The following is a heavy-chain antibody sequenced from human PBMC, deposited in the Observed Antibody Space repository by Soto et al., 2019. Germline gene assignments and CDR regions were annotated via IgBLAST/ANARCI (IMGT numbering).Heavy chain of an antibody. D-gene: IGHD3-3*01. CDR1: GFTFSSYA. Sequence: QVQLVESGGGVVQPGRSLRLSCAASGFTFSSYAMHWVRQAPGKGLEWVAVISYDGSNKYYADSVKGRFTISRDNSKNTLYLQMNSLRAEDTAVYYCARDLAPHYDFWSGYLRRFVGTWGQGTLVTVSS. J-gene: IGHJ4*02. CDR2: ISYDGSNK. V-gene: IGHV3-30-3*01. CDR3: ARDLAPHYDFWSGYLRRFVGT.